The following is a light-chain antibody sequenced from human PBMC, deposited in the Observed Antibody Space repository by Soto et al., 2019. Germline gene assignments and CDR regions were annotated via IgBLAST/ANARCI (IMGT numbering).Light chain of an antibody. J-gene: IGKJ2*01. CDR2: KAS. Sequence: DIQMTQSPSTLSASVGDRVTITCRASESINSWLAWYQQKPGKAPKLLIYKASSLQSGVPSRFSGSGSGTEFTLTISSLQPDDFATYYCQQYNHWYTFGQGTKLKIK. V-gene: IGKV1-5*03. CDR3: QQYNHWYT. CDR1: ESINSW.